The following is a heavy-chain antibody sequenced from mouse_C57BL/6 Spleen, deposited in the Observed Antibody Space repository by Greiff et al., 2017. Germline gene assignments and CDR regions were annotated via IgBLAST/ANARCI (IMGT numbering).Heavy chain of an antibody. CDR2: INPNNGGT. D-gene: IGHD3-2*02. Sequence: VQLKESGPELVKPGASVKIPCKASGYTFTDYNMDWVKQSHGKSLEWIGDINPNNGGTIYNQKFKGKATLTVDKSSSTAYMELRSLTSEDTAVYYCARTAQAAGPFDYWGQGTTLTVSS. CDR3: ARTAQAAGPFDY. CDR1: GYTFTDYN. J-gene: IGHJ2*01. V-gene: IGHV1-18*01.